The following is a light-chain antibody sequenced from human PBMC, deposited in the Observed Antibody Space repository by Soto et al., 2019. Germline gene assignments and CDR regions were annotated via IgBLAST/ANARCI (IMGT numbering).Light chain of an antibody. CDR1: SSDFDVYNS. J-gene: IGLJ2*01. Sequence: SVLTQPPSASGSPGQSVTISCTGTSSDFDVYNSVSWYQQHPGKAPKLMIYEVSKRPSGVPDRFSGSKSGNTASLTVSGLQAEDEADYYCSSDVGSNDWVFGGGTKLTVL. CDR3: SSDVGSNDWV. V-gene: IGLV2-8*01. CDR2: EVS.